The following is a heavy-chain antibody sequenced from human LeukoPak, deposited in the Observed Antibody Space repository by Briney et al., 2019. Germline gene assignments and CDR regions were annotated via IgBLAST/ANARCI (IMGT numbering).Heavy chain of an antibody. D-gene: IGHD1-26*01. CDR3: ASYSRSNVDCGY. Sequence: SETLSLTCTVSGGSISSYYWTWIRQPAGQGLEWIGRIYSSGGTNYNPSLKSRVTMSVDMSKNQFSLKLSSVTAADTAVYYCASYSRSNVDCGYWGPGTLVTVSS. V-gene: IGHV4-4*07. J-gene: IGHJ4*02. CDR1: GGSISSYY. CDR2: IYSSGGT.